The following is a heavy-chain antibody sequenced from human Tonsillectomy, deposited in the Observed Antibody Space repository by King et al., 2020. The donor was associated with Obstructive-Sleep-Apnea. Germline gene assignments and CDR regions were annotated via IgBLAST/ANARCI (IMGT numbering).Heavy chain of an antibody. J-gene: IGHJ4*02. CDR2: INTNTGNP. Sequence: QLVQSGSELKKPGASVKLSCKASGYTFTNYVMNWVRQAPGQGLEWMAWINTNTGNPTYAQGFTGRFVFSLDTSVSTAYPQISSLKAEDTAVYYCARVSYDSSGYYYVFDYWGQGSLVTVSS. CDR1: GYTFTNYV. CDR3: ARVSYDSSGYYYVFDY. D-gene: IGHD3-22*01. V-gene: IGHV7-4-1*02.